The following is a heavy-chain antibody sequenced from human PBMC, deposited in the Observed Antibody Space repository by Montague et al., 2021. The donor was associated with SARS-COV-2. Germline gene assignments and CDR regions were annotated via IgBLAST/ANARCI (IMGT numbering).Heavy chain of an antibody. J-gene: IGHJ5*02. CDR2: INQSESP. D-gene: IGHD3-22*01. CDR1: GGSFSGYY. V-gene: IGHV4-34*01. Sequence: SETLSLTCAVYGGSFSGYYWSWIRQPPGKGLEWIGEINQSESPNYNPSLKSRVTISLDTSKSQISLRLTSVTAADTAVYYCARGLLTINMVVVVMAGATNRFDPWGQGTLVTVSS. CDR3: ARGLLTINMVVVVMAGATNRFDP.